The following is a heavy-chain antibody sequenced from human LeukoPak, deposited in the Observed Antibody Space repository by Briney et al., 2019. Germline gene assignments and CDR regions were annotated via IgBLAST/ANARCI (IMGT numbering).Heavy chain of an antibody. D-gene: IGHD3-22*01. CDR2: IYSGGRT. CDR1: GFTVSTNY. Sequence: PGGSLRLSCAASGFTVSTNYMSWVRQAPGKGLEWVSVIYSGGRTYYADSAEGRFTISRDNSKNTLYLQMNSLRAEDTAVYYCGRESNSGYYLSYWGQGTLVTVSS. V-gene: IGHV3-66*01. J-gene: IGHJ4*02. CDR3: GRESNSGYYLSY.